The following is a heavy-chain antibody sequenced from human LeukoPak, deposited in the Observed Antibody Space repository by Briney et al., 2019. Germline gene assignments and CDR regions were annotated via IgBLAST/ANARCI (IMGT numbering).Heavy chain of an antibody. CDR2: ISYIGST. CDR3: ARDLVTVTKGFDI. V-gene: IGHV4-59*11. J-gene: IGHJ3*02. D-gene: IGHD4-17*01. CDR1: DDSFSSHY. Sequence: SDTLFLTCAVSDDSFSSHYWTWIRQPPGKGLEWIGYISYIGSTNYNPSLKSRVTISIDTSKNEFSLKLTSVTAADTAVYYCARDLVTVTKGFDIWGQGTMVTVSS.